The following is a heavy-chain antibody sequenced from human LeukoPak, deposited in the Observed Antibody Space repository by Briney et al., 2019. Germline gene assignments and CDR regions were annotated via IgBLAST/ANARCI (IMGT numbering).Heavy chain of an antibody. V-gene: IGHV4-39*01. CDR3: ARLIRVIQGLDY. Sequence: SETLSLTCTVSGDSISSSSYYWGWIRQPPGKGLEWIGSIYYSGSTYYNPSLKSRVTISVDTSKNQFSLKLSSVTAADTAVYYCARLIRVIQGLDYWGQGTLVTVSS. D-gene: IGHD3-10*01. CDR2: IYYSGST. J-gene: IGHJ4*02. CDR1: GDSISSSSYY.